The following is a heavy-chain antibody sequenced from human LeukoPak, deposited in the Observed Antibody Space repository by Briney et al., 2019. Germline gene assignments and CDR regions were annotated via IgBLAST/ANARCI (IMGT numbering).Heavy chain of an antibody. J-gene: IGHJ4*02. CDR1: GASTTGSNYF. CDR2: IYYSGST. D-gene: IGHD4-17*01. CDR3: ARHPTVTTGRLFDY. V-gene: IGHV4-61*05. Sequence: PSETLSLTSSVSGASTTGSNYFWGCIRHPPGKGLEWIGYIYYSGSTSYNPSLKSRVTISVDPSKNQFSLKLSSVTAADTAVYYCARHPTVTTGRLFDYWGQGTLVTVS.